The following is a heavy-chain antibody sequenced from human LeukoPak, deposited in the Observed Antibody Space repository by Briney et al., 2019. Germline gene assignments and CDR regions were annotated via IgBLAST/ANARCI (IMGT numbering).Heavy chain of an antibody. CDR3: AREASADGHFFDS. Sequence: GASVKVSCRTSGYSFVAYYKHWLRQAPGQGLEWMGRINSDSGDTKFAQKFQGRVTMTRDKSINTVYMEVSRLTSDDTAVYYCAREASADGHFFDSWSQGSLVTVSS. D-gene: IGHD5-24*01. CDR2: INSDSGDT. J-gene: IGHJ4*02. CDR1: GYSFVAYY. V-gene: IGHV1-2*02.